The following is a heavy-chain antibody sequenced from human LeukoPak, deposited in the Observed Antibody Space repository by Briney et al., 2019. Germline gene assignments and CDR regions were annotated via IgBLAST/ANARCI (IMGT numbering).Heavy chain of an antibody. CDR1: GFTFSDYY. Sequence: GGSLRLSCAASGFTFSDYYMSWIRQAPGKGLEWVSYISGVASDIYYADSVKGRFTISRDNAKKSVYLQMNSLRAEDTAVYYCARGGAHGMDVWGLGTTVTVSS. CDR2: ISGVASDI. CDR3: ARGGAHGMDV. V-gene: IGHV3-11*01. J-gene: IGHJ6*02. D-gene: IGHD1-26*01.